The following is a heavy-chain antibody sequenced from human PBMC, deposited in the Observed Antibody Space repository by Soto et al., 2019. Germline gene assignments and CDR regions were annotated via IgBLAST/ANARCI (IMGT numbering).Heavy chain of an antibody. CDR3: ARAYCSGGSCDFSLDYYYGMDF. V-gene: IGHV1-46*01. D-gene: IGHD2-15*01. J-gene: IGHJ6*02. Sequence: ASVKVSCKASGYTFTSYYMHWVRQAPGQGLEWMGIINPSGGSTSYAQKFQGRVTMTRDTSTSTVYMELSSLRSEDTAVYYCARAYCSGGSCDFSLDYYYGMDFWGQGTTVTVSS. CDR1: GYTFTSYY. CDR2: INPSGGST.